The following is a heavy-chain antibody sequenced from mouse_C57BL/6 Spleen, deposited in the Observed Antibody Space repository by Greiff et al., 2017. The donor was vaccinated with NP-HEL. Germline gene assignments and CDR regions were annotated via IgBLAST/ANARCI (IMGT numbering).Heavy chain of an antibody. D-gene: IGHD4-1*01. CDR1: GYTFTSYW. Sequence: QVHVKQPGAELVKPGASVKVSCKASGYTFTSYWMHWVKQRPGQGLEWIGRIHPSDSDTNYNQKFKGKATLTVDKSSSTAYMQLSSLTSEDSAVYYCARWAKGNWDVRDHCDYWGQGTTLTVSS. CDR3: ARWAKGNWDVRDHCDY. CDR2: IHPSDSDT. J-gene: IGHJ2*01. V-gene: IGHV1-74*01.